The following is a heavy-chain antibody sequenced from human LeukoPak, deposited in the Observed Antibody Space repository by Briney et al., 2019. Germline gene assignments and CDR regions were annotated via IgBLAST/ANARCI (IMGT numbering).Heavy chain of an antibody. V-gene: IGHV1-69*06. J-gene: IGHJ4*02. Sequence: SVKVSCKASGYTFTSYGISWVRQAPGQGLEWMGGIIPIFGTANYAQKFQGRVTITADKSTSTAYMELSSLRSEDTAVYYCARRSSFGPKYYFDYWGQGTLVTVSS. CDR2: IIPIFGTA. CDR3: ARRSSFGPKYYFDY. D-gene: IGHD6-6*01. CDR1: GYTFTSYG.